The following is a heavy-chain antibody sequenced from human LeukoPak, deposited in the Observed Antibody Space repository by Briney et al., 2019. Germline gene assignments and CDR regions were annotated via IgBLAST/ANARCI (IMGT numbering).Heavy chain of an antibody. J-gene: IGHJ4*02. CDR1: GYSISSGYY. Sequence: SETLSLTCAVPGYSISSGYYWGWIRRPPGKGLEWIGSIYHSGSTYYNPSLKSRVTISTDTSKNQFSLKLTSVTAADTALYYCARDRYTTPFAYWGQGTLVTVSS. V-gene: IGHV4-38-2*02. CDR3: ARDRYTTPFAY. D-gene: IGHD2-2*02. CDR2: IYHSGST.